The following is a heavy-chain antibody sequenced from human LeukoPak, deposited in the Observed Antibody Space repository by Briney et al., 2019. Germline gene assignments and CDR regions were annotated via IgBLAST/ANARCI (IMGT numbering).Heavy chain of an antibody. CDR3: ARDLSYCSSTSCYGYIDV. J-gene: IGHJ6*03. D-gene: IGHD2-2*01. Sequence: PSETLSLTCTVSGGSISGFHWSWIRQPPGKGLEWIGYIYYSGSTDYSPSLNSRVTISLDTSKKQFSLKMSSVTAADTAVYYCARDLSYCSSTSCYGYIDVWGKGTTVTVSS. V-gene: IGHV4-59*01. CDR2: IYYSGST. CDR1: GGSISGFH.